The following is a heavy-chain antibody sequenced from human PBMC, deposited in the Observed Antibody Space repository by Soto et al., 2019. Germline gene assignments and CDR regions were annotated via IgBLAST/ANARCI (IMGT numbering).Heavy chain of an antibody. Sequence: QVQLQESGPGLVKPSETLSLTCTVSGGSISSYYWGWIRQPPGKGLEWIGCIYYTGSTNYSPSLKRRVTISVVTSQHQFSLQLSSVTAADTAVYYCAGVTTLVTGFDYWGQGTLVTVSS. D-gene: IGHD1-1*01. CDR1: GGSISSYY. CDR3: AGVTTLVTGFDY. CDR2: IYYTGST. J-gene: IGHJ4*02. V-gene: IGHV4-59*01.